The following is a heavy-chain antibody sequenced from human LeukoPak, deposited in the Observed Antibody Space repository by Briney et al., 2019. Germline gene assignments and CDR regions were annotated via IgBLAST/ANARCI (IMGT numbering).Heavy chain of an antibody. J-gene: IGHJ1*01. V-gene: IGHV3-21*01. CDR1: GFSFSNYA. D-gene: IGHD2-21*02. CDR3: ARGYCGGDCYGD. CDR2: IDGSSSHI. Sequence: GGSLRLSCAASGFSFSNYAMNWVRQAPGKGLEWVSSIDGSSSHIYYADSVKGRITIPRDNTKSSLYLQMNSLRAEDMAVYYCARGYCGGDCYGDWGQGTLVTVSS.